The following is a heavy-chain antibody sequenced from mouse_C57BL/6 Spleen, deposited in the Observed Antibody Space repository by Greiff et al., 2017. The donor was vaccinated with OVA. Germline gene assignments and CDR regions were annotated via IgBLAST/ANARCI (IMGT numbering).Heavy chain of an antibody. CDR2: IYPGSGST. CDR3: ARSGGSSYWFAY. D-gene: IGHD1-1*01. V-gene: IGHV1-55*01. CDR1: GYTFTSYW. Sequence: VKLQQPGAELVKPGASVKMSCKASGYTFTSYWITWVKQRPGQGLEWIGDIYPGSGSTNYNEKFKSKATLTVDTSSSTAYMQLSSLTSEDSAVYYCARSGGSSYWFAYWGQGTLVTVSA. J-gene: IGHJ3*01.